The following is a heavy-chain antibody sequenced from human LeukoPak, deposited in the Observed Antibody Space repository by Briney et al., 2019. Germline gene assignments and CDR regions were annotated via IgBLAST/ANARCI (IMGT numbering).Heavy chain of an antibody. Sequence: ESVKGRFTISRDNSKNTLDLQMNSLRAEDTAVYYCAKSRSSSVSCYNYWGQGTLVTVSS. D-gene: IGHD2-2*02. CDR3: AKSRSSSVSCYNY. J-gene: IGHJ4*02. V-gene: IGHV3-33*06.